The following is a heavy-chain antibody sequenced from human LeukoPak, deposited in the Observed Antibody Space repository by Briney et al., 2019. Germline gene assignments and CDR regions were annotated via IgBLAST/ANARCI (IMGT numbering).Heavy chain of an antibody. J-gene: IGHJ5*02. CDR1: GYSFTNYW. CDR3: AASIYGSGSYVAFDP. Sequence: GESLKISGVGSGYSFTNYWIGRVRHTPGKGLEWMGIMYPGDSDTRYSPSFQGQITISADKSIITTYLQWSSLKASDTAIYYCAASIYGSGSYVAFDPWGQGTLVSVSS. CDR2: MYPGDSDT. D-gene: IGHD3-10*01. V-gene: IGHV5-51*01.